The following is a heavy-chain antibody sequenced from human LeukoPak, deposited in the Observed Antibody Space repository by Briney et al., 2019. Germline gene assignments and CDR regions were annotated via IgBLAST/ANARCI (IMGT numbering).Heavy chain of an antibody. CDR3: ARVTGYMIEDYFDY. J-gene: IGHJ4*02. CDR2: IFYSGST. D-gene: IGHD3-22*01. V-gene: IGHV4-39*07. CDR1: GDSISSSSYY. Sequence: SETLSLTCTVSGDSISSSSYYWGWIRQPPGKGLEWIGSIFYSGSTYYNPSLKSRVTISVDTSKNQFSLKLSSVTAADTAVYYCARVTGYMIEDYFDYWGQGTLVTVSS.